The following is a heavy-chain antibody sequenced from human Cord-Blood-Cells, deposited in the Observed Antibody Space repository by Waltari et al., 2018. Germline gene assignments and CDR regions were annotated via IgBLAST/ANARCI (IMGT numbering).Heavy chain of an antibody. J-gene: IGHJ4*02. CDR2: IDSGGST. V-gene: IGHV3-53*01. D-gene: IGHD3-16*01. CDR3: ARGPFFRVGALDY. Sequence: EVQLVESGGGLIQPGGSLRLSCAASGFTVSSNYMSWVRQAPGKGLEWVSVIDSGGSTYYADSVKGRFIISRDNSKNTLYLQMNSLRAEDTAVYYCARGPFFRVGALDYWGQGTLVTVSS. CDR1: GFTVSSNY.